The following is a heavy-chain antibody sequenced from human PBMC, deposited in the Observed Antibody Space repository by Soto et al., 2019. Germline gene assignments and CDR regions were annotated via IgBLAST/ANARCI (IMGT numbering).Heavy chain of an antibody. CDR2: INSDGSST. Sequence: GGSLRLSCAASGFTFSSYWMHWVRQAPGKGLVWVSRINSDGSSTSYADSVKGRFTISRDNAKNTLYLQMNSLRAEDTAVYYCARVGVAARRRGFDYWGQGTLVTVSS. J-gene: IGHJ4*02. V-gene: IGHV3-74*01. CDR1: GFTFSSYW. CDR3: ARVGVAARRRGFDY. D-gene: IGHD6-6*01.